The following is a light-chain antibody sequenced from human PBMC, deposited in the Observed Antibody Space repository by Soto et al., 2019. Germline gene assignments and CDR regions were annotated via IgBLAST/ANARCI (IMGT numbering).Light chain of an antibody. CDR1: QGISSW. J-gene: IGKJ5*01. Sequence: DIQMTQSPSSLSASVGGRVTITCRASQGISSWLAWYQQKPGKAPKLLIYDASDLETGVPSRFSGSGSGTGFTFTISSLQPEDFATYYCQQYESLPLTFGQGTRLEIK. CDR2: DAS. V-gene: IGKV1-33*01. CDR3: QQYESLPLT.